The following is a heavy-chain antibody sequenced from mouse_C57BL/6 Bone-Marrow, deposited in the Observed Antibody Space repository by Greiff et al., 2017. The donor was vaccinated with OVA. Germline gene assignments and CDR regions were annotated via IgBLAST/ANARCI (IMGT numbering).Heavy chain of an antibody. D-gene: IGHD1-1*02. CDR2: ILPGSGST. Sequence: QVQLQQSGAELMKPGASVKLSCKATGYTFTGYWIEWVKQRPGHGLEWIGEILPGSGSTNYNEKFKGKATFTADTSSNTAYMQLSSLTTEESAIYYCARWGHITILRYFDVWGTGTTVTVPS. CDR1: GYTFTGYW. CDR3: ARWGHITILRYFDV. V-gene: IGHV1-9*01. J-gene: IGHJ1*03.